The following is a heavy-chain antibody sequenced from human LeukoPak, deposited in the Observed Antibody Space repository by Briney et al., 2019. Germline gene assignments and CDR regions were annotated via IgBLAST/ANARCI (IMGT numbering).Heavy chain of an antibody. CDR3: AKDDSSSWATFDY. J-gene: IGHJ4*02. CDR2: IRFDGSDK. D-gene: IGHD6-13*01. CDR1: GFAFSSYG. V-gene: IGHV3-30*02. Sequence: GGSLRLSCAASGFAFSSYGIHWVRQAPGKGLEWVAFIRFDGSDKYYADSVKGRFTISRDNSKNTLYLQMNSLRTEDTAVYYCAKDDSSSWATFDYWGQGTLVTVSS.